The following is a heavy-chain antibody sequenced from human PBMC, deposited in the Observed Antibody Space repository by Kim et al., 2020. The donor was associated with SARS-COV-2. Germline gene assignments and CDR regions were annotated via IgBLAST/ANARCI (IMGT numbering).Heavy chain of an antibody. Sequence: SETLSLTCTVSGGSISSYYWSWIRQPPGKGLEWIGYIYYSGSTNYNPSLKSRVTISVDTSKNQFSLKLSSVTAADTAVYYCARLGNYYGSGTWGTRGRYFDYWGQGTLVTVSS. D-gene: IGHD3-10*01. CDR3: ARLGNYYGSGTWGTRGRYFDY. J-gene: IGHJ4*02. CDR2: IYYSGST. CDR1: GGSISSYY. V-gene: IGHV4-59*01.